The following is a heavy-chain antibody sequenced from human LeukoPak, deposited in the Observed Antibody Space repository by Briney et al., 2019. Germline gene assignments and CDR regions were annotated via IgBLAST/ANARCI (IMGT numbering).Heavy chain of an antibody. CDR1: GFTVSSNY. J-gene: IGHJ4*02. Sequence: GGSLRLSCAASGFTVSSNYMSWVRQAPGKGLEWVSVIYSGGSTYYADSVKGRFTISRDNSKNTLYLQMNSLRAEDTAVYYCARDNGEKYYFDYWGQGTLVTVSS. V-gene: IGHV3-66*01. CDR3: ARDNGEKYYFDY. D-gene: IGHD2-8*01. CDR2: IYSGGST.